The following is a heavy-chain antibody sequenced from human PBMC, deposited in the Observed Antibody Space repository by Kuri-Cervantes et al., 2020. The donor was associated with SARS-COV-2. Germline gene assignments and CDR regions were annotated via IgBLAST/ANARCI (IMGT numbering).Heavy chain of an antibody. CDR3: ARKSVRGIWFDP. V-gene: IGHV4-4*02. D-gene: IGHD3-10*01. CDR1: AGSISSSNW. CDR2: IYHSGST. Sequence: SETLSLTCAVSAGSISSSNWWSWVRQPPGKGLEWIGEIYHSGSTNYNPSLKSRVTISVDKSKNQFSLKLSSVTAADTAVYHCARKSVRGIWFDPWRQGTLVTVSS. J-gene: IGHJ5*02.